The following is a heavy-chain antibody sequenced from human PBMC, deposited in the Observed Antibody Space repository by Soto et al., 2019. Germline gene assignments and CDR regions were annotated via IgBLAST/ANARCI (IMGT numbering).Heavy chain of an antibody. J-gene: IGHJ4*02. CDR2: ISSSGSTI. Sequence: GGSLRLSCVASGFTFSSYEMNWVRQAPGKGLEWVSYISSSGSTIYYADSVKGRFTISRDNAKNSLYLQMNSLRAEDTAVYYCARDRRQQPFDYWGQGTLVTVSS. CDR3: ARDRRQQPFDY. D-gene: IGHD6-13*01. CDR1: GFTFSSYE. V-gene: IGHV3-48*03.